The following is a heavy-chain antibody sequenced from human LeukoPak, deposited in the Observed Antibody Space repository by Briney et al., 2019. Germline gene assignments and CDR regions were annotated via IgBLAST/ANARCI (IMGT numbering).Heavy chain of an antibody. CDR2: INPNSGGT. V-gene: IGHV1-2*02. CDR1: GYTFTGYY. Sequence: VASVKVSCKASGYTFTGYYMHWVRQAPGQGLEWMGWINPNSGGTNYAQKFQGRVTMTRDTSISTAYMELSRLRSDDTAVYYCARDDYGDLWYFDLWGRGTLVTVSS. J-gene: IGHJ2*01. D-gene: IGHD4-17*01. CDR3: ARDDYGDLWYFDL.